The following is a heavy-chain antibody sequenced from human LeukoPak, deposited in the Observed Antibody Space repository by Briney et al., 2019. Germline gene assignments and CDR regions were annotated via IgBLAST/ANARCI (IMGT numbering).Heavy chain of an antibody. CDR3: ARDFFPRDSSGYLQLDY. CDR2: IYYSGST. V-gene: IGHV4-39*02. CDR1: GGSISSSSYY. D-gene: IGHD3-22*01. J-gene: IGHJ4*02. Sequence: SETLSLTCTVSGGSISSSSYYWGWIRQPPGKGLEWIGSIYYSGSTYYNPSLKSRVTISVDTSKNQFSLKLSSVTAADTAVYYCARDFFPRDSSGYLQLDYWGQGTLVTVSS.